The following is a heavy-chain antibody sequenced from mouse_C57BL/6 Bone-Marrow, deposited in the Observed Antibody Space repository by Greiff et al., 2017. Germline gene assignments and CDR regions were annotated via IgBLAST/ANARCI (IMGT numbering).Heavy chain of an antibody. V-gene: IGHV5-9-1*02. CDR3: TKGCTDGRSPFSY. Sequence: EVQRVESGAGLVKPGGSLKLSCAASGFTFRSYAMPWVRQTPEKRLEWVAYISSGGDYIYYAETVKGRFTISRDNARNTLYLQLSSLRSQDTAVFYVTKGCTDGRSPFSYWGQGTLVTVSA. D-gene: IGHD1-1*01. CDR2: ISSGGDYI. J-gene: IGHJ3*01. CDR1: GFTFRSYA.